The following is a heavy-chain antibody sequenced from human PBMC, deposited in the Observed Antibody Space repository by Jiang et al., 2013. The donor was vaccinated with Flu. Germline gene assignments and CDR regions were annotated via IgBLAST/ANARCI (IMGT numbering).Heavy chain of an antibody. V-gene: IGHV3-30*01. D-gene: IGHD3-16*01. CDR2: ISNDESDK. CDR3: AREDYGNYYFDC. CDR1: GFTFSNYV. J-gene: IGHJ4*02. Sequence: ASGFTFSNYVMYWVRQAPGKGLEWVAGISNDESDKYYADSVKGRFTISRDNSNNTLYLQMKGLRIEDTALYYCAREDYGNYYFDCWGQGTLVTVSS.